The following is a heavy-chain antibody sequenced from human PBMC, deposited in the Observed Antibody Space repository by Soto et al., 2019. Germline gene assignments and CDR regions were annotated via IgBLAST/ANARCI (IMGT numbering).Heavy chain of an antibody. J-gene: IGHJ4*02. Sequence: PSETLSLTCAVSGGSISSSNWWSWVRQPPGKGLEWIGEIYHSGSTNYNPSLKSRVTISVDKSKNQFSLKLSSVTAADTAVYYCARRAWTNWNYVPYYFDYWGQGTLVTVSS. CDR1: GGSISSSNW. D-gene: IGHD1-7*01. CDR3: ARRAWTNWNYVPYYFDY. CDR2: IYHSGST. V-gene: IGHV4-4*02.